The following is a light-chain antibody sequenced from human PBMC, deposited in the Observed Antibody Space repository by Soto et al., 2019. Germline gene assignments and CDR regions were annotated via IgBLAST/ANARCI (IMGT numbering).Light chain of an antibody. CDR2: EVS. Sequence: QSALTQPPSASGSPGQSVTISCTGTSSDVGGYNYVSWYQQHPGKAPKLMIHEVSKRPSGVPDRFSGSKSGNTASLTVSGLQAEDEADYYCSSYAGSNNFGVFGTGTKLTVL. J-gene: IGLJ1*01. CDR3: SSYAGSNNFGV. V-gene: IGLV2-8*01. CDR1: SSDVGGYNY.